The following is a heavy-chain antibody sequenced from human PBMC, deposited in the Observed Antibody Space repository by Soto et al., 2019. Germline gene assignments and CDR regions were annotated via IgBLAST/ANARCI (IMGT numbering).Heavy chain of an antibody. CDR2: ITSSGRYI. D-gene: IGHD3-10*01. CDR1: GFMFSSYT. Sequence: EVQLVESGGGLVKPGGSLRLSCAASGFMFSSYTMNWVRQAPGKGLEWVSSITSSGRYIYYADSLKGRFTISRDNAKNSLYLQMNSLKAEGTAVYYCARDVDASGSYYNPFDYWGQGTLVTVSS. V-gene: IGHV3-21*01. CDR3: ARDVDASGSYYNPFDY. J-gene: IGHJ4*02.